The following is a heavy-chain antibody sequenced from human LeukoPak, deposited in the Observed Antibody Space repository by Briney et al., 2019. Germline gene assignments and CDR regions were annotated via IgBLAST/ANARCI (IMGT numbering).Heavy chain of an antibody. Sequence: ASVKVSCKASGYTFTNFGINWVRQAPGQGLEWMGWISTYNGNTIYAQKLQGRVTMSTDTSTSTAYMELRSLSSDDTAVYYCARDSTPWVPVGSSLYDYWGQGTLVTVSS. CDR2: ISTYNGNT. D-gene: IGHD1-26*01. J-gene: IGHJ4*02. CDR3: ARDSTPWVPVGSSLYDY. CDR1: GYTFTNFG. V-gene: IGHV1-18*01.